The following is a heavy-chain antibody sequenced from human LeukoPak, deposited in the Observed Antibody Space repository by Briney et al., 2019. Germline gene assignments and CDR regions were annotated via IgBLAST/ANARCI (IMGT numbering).Heavy chain of an antibody. V-gene: IGHV3-23*01. CDR1: GFTFSSYG. CDR2: ISGSGGST. J-gene: IGHJ5*02. CDR3: AKWGNNWNVWLDP. Sequence: GGSLRLSCAASGFTFSSYGMSWVRQAPGKGLEWVSAISGSGGSTYYADSVKGRFTTSRDNSKNTLYLQMNSLRAEDTAVYYCAKWGNNWNVWLDPWGQGTLVTVSS. D-gene: IGHD1-1*01.